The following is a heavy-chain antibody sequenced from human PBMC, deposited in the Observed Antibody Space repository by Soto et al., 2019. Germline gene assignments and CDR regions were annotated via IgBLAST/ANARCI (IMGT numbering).Heavy chain of an antibody. V-gene: IGHV1-24*01. J-gene: IGHJ4*02. CDR2: FDPEDGET. Sequence: ASVKVSFKVSGYTLTELSMHWLRQAPGKGLEWMGGFDPEDGETIYAQKFQGRVTMTEDTSTDTAYMELSSLRSEDTAVYYCATGPVLLWFGEFSRFDYWGQGTLVTVSS. CDR3: ATGPVLLWFGEFSRFDY. D-gene: IGHD3-10*01. CDR1: GYTLTELS.